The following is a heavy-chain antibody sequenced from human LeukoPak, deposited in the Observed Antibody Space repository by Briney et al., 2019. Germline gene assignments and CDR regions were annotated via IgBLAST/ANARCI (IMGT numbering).Heavy chain of an antibody. V-gene: IGHV3-30*02. Sequence: GGSLRLSCAASGFTFSDSGMHWGRQAPGKGLEWVAFIRDDGSDKYYADSVKGRFTISRDNSKNTLFLQINSLRAEDTAVYYCAKDDQGLGGALYDFEYWGQGTLVTVSS. J-gene: IGHJ4*02. CDR3: AKDDQGLGGALYDFEY. CDR2: IRDDGSDK. D-gene: IGHD6-25*01. CDR1: GFTFSDSG.